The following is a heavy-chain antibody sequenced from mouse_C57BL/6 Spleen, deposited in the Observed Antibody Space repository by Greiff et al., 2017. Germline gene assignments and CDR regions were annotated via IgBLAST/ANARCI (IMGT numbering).Heavy chain of an antibody. CDR1: GFTFSSYA. D-gene: IGHD4-1*01. CDR3: TRGETGTGQIYFDY. CDR2: ISSGGDYI. V-gene: IGHV5-9-1*02. Sequence: LQQSGDGLVKPGGSLKLSCAASGFTFSSYAMSWVRQTPEKRLEWVAYISSGGDYIYYADTVKGRFTISSDKARNTLNLQMSSLKYEDTALYYCTRGETGTGQIYFDYWGQGTTLTVSS. J-gene: IGHJ2*01.